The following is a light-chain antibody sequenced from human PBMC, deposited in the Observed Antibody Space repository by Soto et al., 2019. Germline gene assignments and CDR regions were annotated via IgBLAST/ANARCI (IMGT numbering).Light chain of an antibody. Sequence: QSALTQPASVPGSPGQSIAISCTGTSSDVGGYSYVSWYQQQPGKAPKLVISDVSNRPSGVSDRFSGSKSGNTASLTISELQTEDEADYYCASYTTSSTYVFGTGTKVTVL. CDR1: SSDVGGYSY. CDR3: ASYTTSSTYV. J-gene: IGLJ1*01. CDR2: DVS. V-gene: IGLV2-14*01.